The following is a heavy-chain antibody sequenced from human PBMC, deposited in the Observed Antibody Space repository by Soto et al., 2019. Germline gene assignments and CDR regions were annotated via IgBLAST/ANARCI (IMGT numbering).Heavy chain of an antibody. V-gene: IGHV1-69*13. D-gene: IGHD5-12*01. J-gene: IGHJ4*02. Sequence: SVKVSCKASGGTFSSYAISWVRQAPGQGLEWMGGIIPIFGTANYAQKFQDRVTITADESTSTAYMELSSLRSEDTAVYYCARGRYSGYREFDYWGQGTQVTVSS. CDR1: GGTFSSYA. CDR3: ARGRYSGYREFDY. CDR2: IIPIFGTA.